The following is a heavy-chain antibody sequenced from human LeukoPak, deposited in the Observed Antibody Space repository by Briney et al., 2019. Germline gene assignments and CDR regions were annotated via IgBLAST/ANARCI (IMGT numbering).Heavy chain of an antibody. J-gene: IGHJ4*02. CDR2: VHFTGST. Sequence: SETLSLTCTVSGVSISNNYYYWAWIRQPPGEGLEMIGYVHFTGSTFYNSSLKSRVTISADTSQNQFTLSLTSVTAADTAVSYCATLGLLRGAGFNLATHFDFWGQGTLVTVSS. CDR1: GVSISNNYYY. V-gene: IGHV4-39*01. CDR3: ATLGLLRGAGFNLATHFDF. D-gene: IGHD1-26*01.